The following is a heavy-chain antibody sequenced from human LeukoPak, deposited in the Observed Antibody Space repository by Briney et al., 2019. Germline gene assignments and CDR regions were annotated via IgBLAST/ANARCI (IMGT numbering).Heavy chain of an antibody. CDR2: IYYSGNT. Sequence: SETLSLTCTVSGGSISNYYWTWIRQPPGKGLEWIGYIYYSGNTNYNPSLKSRVTMSADTSKSQFSLKLISVTAADTAVDYCARLARGASAGMDVWGQGTTVTVSS. D-gene: IGHD1-26*01. J-gene: IGHJ6*02. V-gene: IGHV4-59*08. CDR3: ARLARGASAGMDV. CDR1: GGSISNYY.